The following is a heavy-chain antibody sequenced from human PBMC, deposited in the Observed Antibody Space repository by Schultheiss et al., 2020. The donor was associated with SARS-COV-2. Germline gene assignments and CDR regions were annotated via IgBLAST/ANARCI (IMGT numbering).Heavy chain of an antibody. CDR2: ISAYNGNT. CDR3: ARGAGYCSGGSCYGFGWFDP. D-gene: IGHD2-15*01. Sequence: ASVKVSCKASGYTFTSYGISWVRQAPGQGLEWMGWISAYNGNTNYAQKLQGRVTMTTDTSASTAYMELSSLRSEDTAVYYCARGAGYCSGGSCYGFGWFDPWGQGTLVTVSS. V-gene: IGHV1-18*01. J-gene: IGHJ5*02. CDR1: GYTFTSYG.